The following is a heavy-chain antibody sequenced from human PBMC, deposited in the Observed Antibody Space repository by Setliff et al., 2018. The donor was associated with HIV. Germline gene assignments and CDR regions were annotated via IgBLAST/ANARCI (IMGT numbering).Heavy chain of an antibody. D-gene: IGHD1-1*01. CDR1: GVSINRTDHY. Sequence: ETLSLTCSVSGVSINRTDHYWGWIRQSPGKRLEWIGSVSQSGSTYYNPSLKSRITISVDRSKKLFSLKLTSVTAADTAFYYCSRHPFAGTVDYWGQATLVTVSS. V-gene: IGHV4-39*01. CDR3: SRHPFAGTVDY. CDR2: VSQSGST. J-gene: IGHJ4*02.